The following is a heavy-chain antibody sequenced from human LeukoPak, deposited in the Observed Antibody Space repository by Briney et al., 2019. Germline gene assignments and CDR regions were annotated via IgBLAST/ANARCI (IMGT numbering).Heavy chain of an antibody. Sequence: SETLSLTCTVSGGSMSSYYWSWIRQSPGKGLEWIGYVYDTGSTNYNPSLKSRVTISVEKSKKQFSLRLTSATAADTAVYYCVGHLWLHYYYGMDVWGRGTTVTVSS. CDR3: VGHLWLHYYYGMDV. J-gene: IGHJ6*02. V-gene: IGHV4-59*01. CDR1: GGSMSSYY. CDR2: VYDTGST. D-gene: IGHD3-10*01.